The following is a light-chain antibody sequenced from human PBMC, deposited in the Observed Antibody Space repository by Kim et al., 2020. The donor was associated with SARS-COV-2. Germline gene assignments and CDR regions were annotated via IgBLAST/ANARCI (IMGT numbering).Light chain of an antibody. J-gene: IGKJ4*01. CDR2: GAS. CDR3: QQYYNWPPVT. V-gene: IGKV3-15*01. CDR1: QSISDK. Sequence: EIVMTQSPATLSVSPGARITLSCKASQSISDKLAWYQQKPGQAPRLVIYGASTRATGIPARFSGSGSGTEFTLDISGLQSEDFAVYYCQQYYNWPPVTFGGGTKVDSK.